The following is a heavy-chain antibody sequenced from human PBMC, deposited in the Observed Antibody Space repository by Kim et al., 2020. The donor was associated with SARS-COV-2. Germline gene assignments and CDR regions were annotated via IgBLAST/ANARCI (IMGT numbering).Heavy chain of an antibody. CDR3: AMSRGYSSGWYRGDGWFGP. D-gene: IGHD6-19*01. V-gene: IGHV4-34*01. CDR1: GGSFSGYY. J-gene: IGHJ5*02. Sequence: ETLSLTCAVYGGSFSGYYWSWIRQPPGKGLEWIGEINHSGSTNYNPSLKSRVTISVDTSKNQFSLKLSSVTAADTAVYYCAMSRGYSSGWYRGDGWFGPWGQGTLVTVSS. CDR2: INHSGST.